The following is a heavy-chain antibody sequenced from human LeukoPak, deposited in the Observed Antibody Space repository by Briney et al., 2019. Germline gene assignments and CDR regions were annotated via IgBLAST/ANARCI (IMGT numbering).Heavy chain of an antibody. D-gene: IGHD5-24*01. CDR2: IKQDGNAK. CDR1: EFTLSKYW. CDR3: ARDGYNYKNDY. Sequence: GGSLRLSCAASEFTLSKYWMTWARQAPGKGLEWVANIKQDGNAKYYAESVKGRFTISRDNAKNSLYLQMNSLRAEDTAVYYCARDGYNYKNDYWGQGALVTVSS. J-gene: IGHJ4*02. V-gene: IGHV3-7*03.